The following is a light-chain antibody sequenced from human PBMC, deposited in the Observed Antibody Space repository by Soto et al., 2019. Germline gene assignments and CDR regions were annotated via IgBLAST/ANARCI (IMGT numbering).Light chain of an antibody. V-gene: IGKV1-5*02. Sequence: DTQMTQSRTALSASVGGRVTIICRASQSISTQLAWYQQKPGMAPKLLISGAFSLESGVPSRFSGSGSGTEFALTISSLQPDDFPTYYCQPYYSYSTFAQGTKVDIK. CDR2: GAF. J-gene: IGKJ1*01. CDR1: QSISTQ. CDR3: QPYYSYST.